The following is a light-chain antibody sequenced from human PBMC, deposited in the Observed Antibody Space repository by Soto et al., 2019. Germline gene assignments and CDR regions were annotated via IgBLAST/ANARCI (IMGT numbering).Light chain of an antibody. V-gene: IGLV2-23*01. CDR3: CSYAGSSTGV. Sequence: QSVLTQPASVSGSPGQSITISCTGTSSDVGTYNFVSWYQQHPGKTPKIMIYEASERPSGVSNRFSGSKSGNTASLTISGLQAEDEADYYCCSYAGSSTGVFGGGTKLTVL. CDR1: SSDVGTYNF. CDR2: EAS. J-gene: IGLJ3*02.